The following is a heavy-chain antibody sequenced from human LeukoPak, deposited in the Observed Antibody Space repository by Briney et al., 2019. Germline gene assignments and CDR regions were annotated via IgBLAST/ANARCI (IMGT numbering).Heavy chain of an antibody. Sequence: GGSLRLSCAASGFTFSSYSMNWVRQAPGKGLEWVSSISSSSSYIYYADSVKGRFTISRDNAKNSLYLQMNSLRAEDTAVYHCARDIGGDRGYFDYWGQGTLVTVSS. CDR3: ARDIGGDRGYFDY. V-gene: IGHV3-21*01. J-gene: IGHJ4*02. CDR1: GFTFSSYS. CDR2: ISSSSSYI. D-gene: IGHD2-21*02.